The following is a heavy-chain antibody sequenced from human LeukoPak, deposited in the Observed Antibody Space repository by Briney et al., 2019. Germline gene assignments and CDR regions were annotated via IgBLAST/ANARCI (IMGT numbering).Heavy chain of an antibody. J-gene: IGHJ6*02. Sequence: GSLRLSCAASGFTFSTYAMSWVRQAPGKGLEWVSAISGSGGSTYYADSVKGRFTISRDNSKNTLYLQMNSLRAEDTAVYYCASTVTTVHYYGMDVWGQGTTVTVSS. CDR1: GFTFSTYA. V-gene: IGHV3-23*01. CDR2: ISGSGGST. CDR3: ASTVTTVHYYGMDV. D-gene: IGHD4-17*01.